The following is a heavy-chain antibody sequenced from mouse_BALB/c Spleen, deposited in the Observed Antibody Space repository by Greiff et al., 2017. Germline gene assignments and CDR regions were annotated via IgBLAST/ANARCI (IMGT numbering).Heavy chain of an antibody. CDR3: TRKITTVVDWYFDV. CDR2: IDPETGGT. J-gene: IGHJ1*01. V-gene: IGHV1-15*01. CDR1: GYTFTDYE. D-gene: IGHD1-1*01. Sequence: VKLMESGAELVRPGASVTLSCKASGYTFTDYEMHWVKQTPVHGLEWIGAIDPETGGTAYNQKFKGKATLTADKSSSTAYMELRSLTSEDSAVYYCTRKITTVVDWYFDVWGAGTTVTVSS.